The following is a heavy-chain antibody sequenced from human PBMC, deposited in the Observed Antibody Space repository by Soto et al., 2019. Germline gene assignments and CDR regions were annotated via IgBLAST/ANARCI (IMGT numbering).Heavy chain of an antibody. CDR3: ARDGSSRITMIVVVITYFDY. V-gene: IGHV3-21*01. D-gene: IGHD3-22*01. Sequence: EGSLRRSCAASGFTFSSYSMNWVRQAPGKGLEWVSSISSSSSYIYYADSVKGRFTTSRDNAKNSLYLQMNSLRAEDTAVYYCARDGSSRITMIVVVITYFDYWGQGTLVTVS. CDR1: GFTFSSYS. CDR2: ISSSSSYI. J-gene: IGHJ4*02.